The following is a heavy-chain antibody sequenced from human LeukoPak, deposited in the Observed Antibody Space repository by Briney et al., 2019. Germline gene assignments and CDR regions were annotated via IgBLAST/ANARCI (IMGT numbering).Heavy chain of an antibody. CDR3: ARRVGGNPRVGWFDP. CDR1: GYSFTNYW. Sequence: GESLKISCRGSGYSFTNYWIAWVRQMPGKGLEWMGIIHPGEYYTRYSPSLQGQVTISADKSISTAFLQWSSLKASDSAMYYCARRVGGNPRVGWFDPWGQGTLVTVSS. J-gene: IGHJ5*02. D-gene: IGHD4-23*01. V-gene: IGHV5-51*01. CDR2: IHPGEYYT.